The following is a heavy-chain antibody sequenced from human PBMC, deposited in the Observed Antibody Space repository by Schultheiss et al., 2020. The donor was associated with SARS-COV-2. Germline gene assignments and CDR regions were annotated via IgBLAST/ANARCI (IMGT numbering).Heavy chain of an antibody. CDR2: ISYDGTIT. CDR3: ARGFSGSYYYGMDV. V-gene: IGHV3-30*04. J-gene: IGHJ6*02. CDR1: GFTFSSYA. D-gene: IGHD1-26*01. Sequence: GGSLRLSCAASGFTFSSYAMHWVRQAPGKGLEWMATISYDGTITYYADSVKGRFTMSRDNAKSSLFLQMNSLRAEDTAVYYCARGFSGSYYYGMDVWGQGTTVTVAS.